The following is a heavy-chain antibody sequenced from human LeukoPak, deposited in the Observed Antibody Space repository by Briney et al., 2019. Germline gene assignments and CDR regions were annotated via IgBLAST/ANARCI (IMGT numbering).Heavy chain of an antibody. V-gene: IGHV1-69*05. CDR1: GGTFSSYA. CDR3: ARDAGRFSSTSCCHYWYFYL. J-gene: IGHJ2*01. D-gene: IGHD2-2*01. Sequence: SVKVSCKASGGTFSSYAISWVRQAPGQGLEWMGGISPIFGTANYAQKFQGRVTITTDESTSTAYMELSSLRSEDTAVYYCARDAGRFSSTSCCHYWYFYLWGRGTLVTVSS. CDR2: ISPIFGTA.